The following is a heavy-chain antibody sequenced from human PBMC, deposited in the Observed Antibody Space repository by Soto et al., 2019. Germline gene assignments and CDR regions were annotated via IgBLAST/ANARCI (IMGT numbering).Heavy chain of an antibody. V-gene: IGHV1-69*02. J-gene: IGHJ6*02. Sequence: QVQLVHSGAAVKKPGSSVNVSCKASGGTFSSYTISWVRQAPGQGLEWMGRIIPILGIANYAQKFQGRVTITADKSTSTAYMELSSLRSEDTAVYYCARAVAVAYYGMDVWGQGTTVTVSS. CDR1: GGTFSSYT. D-gene: IGHD6-19*01. CDR2: IIPILGIA. CDR3: ARAVAVAYYGMDV.